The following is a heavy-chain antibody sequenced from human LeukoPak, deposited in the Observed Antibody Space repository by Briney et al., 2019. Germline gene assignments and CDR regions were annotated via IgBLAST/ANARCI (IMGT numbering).Heavy chain of an antibody. CDR2: ISGSGGST. D-gene: IGHD6-19*01. CDR3: ATTVAGSEYFQH. J-gene: IGHJ1*01. Sequence: PGGSLRLSCAASGFTFSSYAMSWVRQAPGKGLEWVSAISGSGGSTYYADSVKGRFTISRDNSKNTLYLQMNSLRAEDTAVYYCATTVAGSEYFQHWGQGTLATVSS. CDR1: GFTFSSYA. V-gene: IGHV3-23*01.